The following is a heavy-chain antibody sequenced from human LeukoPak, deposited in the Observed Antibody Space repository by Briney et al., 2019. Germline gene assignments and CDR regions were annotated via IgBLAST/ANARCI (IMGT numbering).Heavy chain of an antibody. CDR2: IYYSGST. J-gene: IGHJ5*02. V-gene: IGHV4-39*01. CDR1: GGSISSSSYY. D-gene: IGHD3-10*01. CDR3: ARQVLLWFGKIPGWFDP. Sequence: SETLSLTCTVSGGSISSSSYYWGWIRQPPGKGLEWIGSIYYSGSTYYNPSLKSRVTISVDTSKNQFSLKLSSVTAADTAVYYCARQVLLWFGKIPGWFDPWGQGTLVTVSS.